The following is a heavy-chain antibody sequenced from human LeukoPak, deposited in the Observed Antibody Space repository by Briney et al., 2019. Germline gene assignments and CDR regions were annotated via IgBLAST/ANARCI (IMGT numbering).Heavy chain of an antibody. V-gene: IGHV3-48*01. Sequence: PGGSLRLSCAAYGFRIKNYNMNWVRQAPGKGLEWVSYISSSGYTIYYADSVKGRFTISRDNAKNSLYLQMDSLGPEDTAVYYCARDPYSGNYGNDYYYYMDVWGKGTTVTISS. CDR2: ISSSGYTI. D-gene: IGHD1-26*01. CDR3: ARDPYSGNYGNDYYYYMDV. CDR1: GFRIKNYN. J-gene: IGHJ6*03.